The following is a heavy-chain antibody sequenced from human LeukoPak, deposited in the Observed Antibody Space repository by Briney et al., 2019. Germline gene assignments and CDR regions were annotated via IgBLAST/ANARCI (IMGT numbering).Heavy chain of an antibody. Sequence: GGSLRLSCSASEFTFSSYAMSWVRQAPGKGLEWVSAISGSGGTTDYADSVKGQFTISRDNAKNSLYLQMHSLRAEDTAVYYCARDVKTTTGASDIWGQGTMVTVSS. CDR3: ARDVKTTTGASDI. CDR1: EFTFSSYA. J-gene: IGHJ3*02. D-gene: IGHD1-26*01. CDR2: ISGSGGTT. V-gene: IGHV3-23*01.